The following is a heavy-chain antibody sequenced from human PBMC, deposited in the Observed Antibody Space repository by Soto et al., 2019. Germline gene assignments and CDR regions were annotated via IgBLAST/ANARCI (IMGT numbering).Heavy chain of an antibody. CDR2: ISSSSSCI. Sequence: PGGSLRLSCAASGFTFSSYSMNWVRQAPGKGLEWVSSISSSSSCIYYADSVKGRFTISRDNAKNSLYLQMNSLRAEDTAVYYCATWNWYGGTPTDYWGQGTLVTVSS. J-gene: IGHJ4*02. V-gene: IGHV3-21*01. D-gene: IGHD1-1*01. CDR1: GFTFSSYS. CDR3: ATWNWYGGTPTDY.